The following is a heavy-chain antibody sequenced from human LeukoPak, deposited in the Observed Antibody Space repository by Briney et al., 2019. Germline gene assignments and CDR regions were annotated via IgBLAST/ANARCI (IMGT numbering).Heavy chain of an antibody. CDR1: GFSFSSYG. Sequence: GGSLRLSCAASGFSFSSYGMHWVRQAPGKGLQWVAHIQYNGANEHYADSVKGRFTISRDNSMGTLFLQMNSLRSDDTAVYFCARDVNLRQLVDWGQGTLVIVSS. CDR2: IQYNGANE. CDR3: ARDVNLRQLVD. J-gene: IGHJ4*02. D-gene: IGHD6-6*01. V-gene: IGHV3-30*19.